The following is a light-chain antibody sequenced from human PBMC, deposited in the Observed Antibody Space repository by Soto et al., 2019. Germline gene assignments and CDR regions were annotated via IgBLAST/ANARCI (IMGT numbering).Light chain of an antibody. V-gene: IGKV3-20*01. CDR2: GAY. CDR3: QQYGSSPPMYT. CDR1: QSVSSSY. J-gene: IGKJ2*01. Sequence: EIVLTQSPGTLALSPGERATLSCRASQSVSSSYLAWYQQKPGQAPRLLIYGAYSRATGIPDRFSGSGSGKDFTLTISRLEPEDFAVYYCQQYGSSPPMYTFGQGTKLQLK.